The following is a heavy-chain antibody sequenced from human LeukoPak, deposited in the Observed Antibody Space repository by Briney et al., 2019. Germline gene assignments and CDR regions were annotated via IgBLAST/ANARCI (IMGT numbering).Heavy chain of an antibody. CDR3: ARSHYYSSGSYIY. V-gene: IGHV3-30-3*01. Sequence: GGSLRLSCSASGFTFSSYAMHWVRQAPGKGLEWVAVISYDGSNIYYADSVKGRFTISRDNSKNTVYLQMNSLRVEDTAVYYCARSHYYSSGSYIYWGQGTLVTVSS. CDR1: GFTFSSYA. J-gene: IGHJ4*02. CDR2: ISYDGSNI. D-gene: IGHD3-10*01.